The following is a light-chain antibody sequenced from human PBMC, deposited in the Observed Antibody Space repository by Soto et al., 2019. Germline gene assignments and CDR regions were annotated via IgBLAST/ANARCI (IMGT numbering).Light chain of an antibody. Sequence: DIQKTQSPSSLSASLGDRVTISCQASQDIRYYLNWDQQKTGQAPKLLIYDASQLETGVPSRFSGSGSGTDFTFTINSLQPEDIGTYYCQHYNNFPITFGQGTRLDSK. CDR2: DAS. CDR3: QHYNNFPIT. V-gene: IGKV1-33*01. J-gene: IGKJ5*01. CDR1: QDIRYY.